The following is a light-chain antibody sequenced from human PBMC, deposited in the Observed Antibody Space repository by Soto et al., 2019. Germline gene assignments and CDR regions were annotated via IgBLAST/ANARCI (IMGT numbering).Light chain of an antibody. CDR3: CSYAGSYAYV. J-gene: IGLJ1*01. CDR1: SSDVGAYDY. CDR2: DVS. V-gene: IGLV2-11*01. Sequence: QSALTQPRSVSGSPGQSVTISCIGTSSDVGAYDYVSWYQQHPGKAPQLMIYDVSKRPSGVPDRFSGSKSGNTASLTISGLQAEDEADYYCCSYAGSYAYVFGTGTKVTVL.